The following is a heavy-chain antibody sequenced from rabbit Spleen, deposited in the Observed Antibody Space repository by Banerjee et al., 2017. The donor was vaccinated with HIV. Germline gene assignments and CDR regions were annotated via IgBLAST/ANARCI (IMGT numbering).Heavy chain of an antibody. CDR2: IDPIFGRT. D-gene: IGHD3-1*01. Sequence: QELVESGGGLVQPGESLKLSCKVSGFDFSVYGLSWVRQAPGKGLEWIGYIDPIFGRTYYASWVNGRFTISSHNAQNTLYLQLNSLTAADTATYFCVRDTWNFNWWGPGTLVT. V-gene: IGHV1S7*01. CDR1: GFDFSVYG. J-gene: IGHJ4*01. CDR3: VRDTWNFNW.